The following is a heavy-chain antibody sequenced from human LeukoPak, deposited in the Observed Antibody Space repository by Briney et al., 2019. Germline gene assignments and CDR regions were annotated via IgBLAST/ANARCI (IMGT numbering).Heavy chain of an antibody. D-gene: IGHD3-22*01. J-gene: IGHJ4*02. V-gene: IGHV1-69*15. CDR3: AREDYYDGSGYYSRAHFDY. CDR1: GGTFSNFA. Sequence: SVKVSCKASGGTFSNFAISWVRQAPGQGLEWMGIIIPMFNTTTYAPKFPGRVTITADDFTNTVYMELSSLRSEDTAVYYCAREDYYDGSGYYSRAHFDYWGQGTLVTVSS. CDR2: IIPMFNTT.